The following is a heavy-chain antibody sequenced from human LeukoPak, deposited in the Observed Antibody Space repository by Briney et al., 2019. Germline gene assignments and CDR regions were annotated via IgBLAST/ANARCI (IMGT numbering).Heavy chain of an antibody. V-gene: IGHV4-30-2*01. D-gene: IGHD2-2*01. CDR3: ARGGGGDQLLLGGHNWFDP. CDR1: GGSISSGGYS. CDR2: IYHSGST. Sequence: SQTLSLTCAVSGGSISSGGYSWSWIRQPPGKGLEWIGYIYHSGSTYYNPSLKSRVTISVDRSKNQFSLKLSSVTAADTAVYYCARGGGGDQLLLGGHNWFDPWGQGTLVTVSS. J-gene: IGHJ5*02.